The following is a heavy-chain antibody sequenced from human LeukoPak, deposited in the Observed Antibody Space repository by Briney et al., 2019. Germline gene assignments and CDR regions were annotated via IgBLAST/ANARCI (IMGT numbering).Heavy chain of an antibody. CDR2: VSGSAVRT. V-gene: IGHV3-23*01. D-gene: IGHD5-12*01. CDR1: GFIFSQYG. Sequence: GGSLRLSCTASGFIFSQYGMSWVRQGPGKGLEWVSTVSGSAVRTHYADSLKGRFTISRDNSKDTLYLQMNSLRAEDTAVYYCAKDRRGFSGYDPYDAFDIWGQGAMVTVSS. J-gene: IGHJ3*02. CDR3: AKDRRGFSGYDPYDAFDI.